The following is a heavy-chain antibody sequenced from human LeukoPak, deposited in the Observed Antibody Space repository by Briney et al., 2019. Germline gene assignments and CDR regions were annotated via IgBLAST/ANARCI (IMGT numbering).Heavy chain of an antibody. CDR1: GYTFTSYG. J-gene: IGHJ5*02. CDR2: ISAYNGNT. CDR3: ARGLFGSGPLHWSDP. D-gene: IGHD3-10*01. Sequence: ASVKVSCKASGYTFTSYGISWVRQAPGQGLEWMGWISAYNGNTNYAQKLQGRVTLTTDTSTSTAYMELRSLRLDDTAVYYCARGLFGSGPLHWSDPWGQGALVTVSS. V-gene: IGHV1-18*01.